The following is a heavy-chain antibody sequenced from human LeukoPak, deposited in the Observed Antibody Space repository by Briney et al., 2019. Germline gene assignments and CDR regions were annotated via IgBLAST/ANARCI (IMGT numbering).Heavy chain of an antibody. J-gene: IGHJ3*02. V-gene: IGHV4-39*01. CDR3: ASVQGGRTTVVTLDAFDI. D-gene: IGHD4-23*01. CDR2: IYYSGST. CDR1: GGSISSSSYY. Sequence: PSETLSLTCTVSGGSISSSSYYWGWIRQPPGKGLEWIGSIYYSGSTYYNPSLKSRVTISVDTSKNQFSLKLSSVTAADTAVYYCASVQGGRTTVVTLDAFDIWGQGTMVTVSS.